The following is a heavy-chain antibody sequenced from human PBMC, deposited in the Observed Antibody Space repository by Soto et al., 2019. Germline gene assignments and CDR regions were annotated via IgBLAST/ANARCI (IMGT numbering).Heavy chain of an antibody. CDR2: IIPMLGMS. J-gene: IGHJ4*02. V-gene: IGHV1-69*02. CDR3: ATSYGSGRAHFDS. CDR1: GDTFSRSA. Sequence: QVQLVQSGAEVTKPGSSVTVSCTASGDTFSRSALSWVRQAPGQRLEWMGRIIPMLGMSNSALKFQGRLTISADKSTNKFYMILNSLRSDDTAVYYCATSYGSGRAHFDSWGQGTLVTVSS. D-gene: IGHD3-10*01.